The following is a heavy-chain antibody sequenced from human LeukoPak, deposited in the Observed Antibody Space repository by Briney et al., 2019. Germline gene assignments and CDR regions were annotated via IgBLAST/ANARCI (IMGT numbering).Heavy chain of an antibody. CDR3: VRDQDWAFDY. CDR1: GFTFSSYT. Sequence: PPGGSLRLSCAASGFTFSSYTMNWIRQAPGKGLEWISFINTKSKTIYYADSVKGRFTISRDNARNLLHLQMNSLRAEDTALYFCVRDQDWAFDYWGQGTLVTVSS. D-gene: IGHD3-9*01. V-gene: IGHV3-48*01. J-gene: IGHJ4*02. CDR2: INTKSKTI.